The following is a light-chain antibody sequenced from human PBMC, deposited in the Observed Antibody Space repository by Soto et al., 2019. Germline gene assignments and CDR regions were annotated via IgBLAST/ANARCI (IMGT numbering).Light chain of an antibody. CDR2: GAS. CDR3: QQYSNWPPWT. V-gene: IGKV3-20*01. J-gene: IGKJ1*01. CDR1: QSVSSSY. Sequence: ESVLTQSPGTVSLSPGERATLSCRASQSVSSSYFAWYQQKPGQAPRLLIYGASSRATGIPDRFSGSGSGTDFTLTVSRLESEDFAVYYCQQYSNWPPWTFGQGTKVDIK.